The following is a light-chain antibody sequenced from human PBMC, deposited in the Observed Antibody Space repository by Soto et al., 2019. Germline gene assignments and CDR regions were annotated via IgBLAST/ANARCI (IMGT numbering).Light chain of an antibody. CDR2: YDS. CDR1: NIGSKS. J-gene: IGLJ2*01. V-gene: IGLV3-21*04. CDR3: QVWDSSSDHPRCV. Sequence: SYELTQPPSVSVAPGKTARITCGGNNIGSKSVHWYQQKPGQAPVLVIYYDSDRPSGIPERFSGSNSGNTATLTISRVEAGDEADYYCQVWDSSSDHPRCVFGGGTKVTVL.